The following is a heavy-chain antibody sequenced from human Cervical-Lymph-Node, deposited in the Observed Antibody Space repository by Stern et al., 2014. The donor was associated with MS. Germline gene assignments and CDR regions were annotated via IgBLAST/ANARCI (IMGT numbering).Heavy chain of an antibody. CDR2: IYYSGSI. Sequence: VQLVESGPGLVKPSETLSLTCTVSGGSISSYYWNWIRQPPGKGLEWIGYIYYSGSINYNPSLKSRVTILVDTSKNQFSLKLRSVTAADAAVYYCARRTYCDGDCYSSKVNYYGMDVWGQGTTFTVSS. CDR3: ARRTYCDGDCYSSKVNYYGMDV. D-gene: IGHD2-21*02. CDR1: GGSISSYY. V-gene: IGHV4-59*08. J-gene: IGHJ6*02.